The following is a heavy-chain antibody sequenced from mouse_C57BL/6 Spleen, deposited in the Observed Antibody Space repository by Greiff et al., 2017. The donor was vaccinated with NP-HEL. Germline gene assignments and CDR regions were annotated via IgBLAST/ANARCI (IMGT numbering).Heavy chain of an antibody. Sequence: DVQLQESGPELVKPGASVKIPCKASGYTFTDYNMDWVKQSHGKSLEWIGDINPNNGGTIYNQKFKGKATLTVDKSSSTAYMELRSLTSEDTAVYYCARRRNGGYFDVWGTGTTVTVSS. J-gene: IGHJ1*03. CDR3: ARRRNGGYFDV. CDR1: GYTFTDYN. V-gene: IGHV1-18*01. CDR2: INPNNGGT.